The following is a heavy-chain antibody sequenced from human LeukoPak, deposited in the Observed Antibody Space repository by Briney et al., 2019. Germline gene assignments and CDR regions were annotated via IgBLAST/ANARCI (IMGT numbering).Heavy chain of an antibody. CDR2: IKEDGSEK. CDR3: ARMQQLVDFVDY. Sequence: PGGSLRLSCAASGFNFTNFWMTWVRQPPGKGLERVANIKEDGSEKSYVDSVKGRFTISRDNAKNSLYLQMSSLRAEDTAVYYCARMQQLVDFVDYWGQGTLVSVSS. J-gene: IGHJ4*02. CDR1: GFNFTNFW. V-gene: IGHV3-7*01. D-gene: IGHD6-13*01.